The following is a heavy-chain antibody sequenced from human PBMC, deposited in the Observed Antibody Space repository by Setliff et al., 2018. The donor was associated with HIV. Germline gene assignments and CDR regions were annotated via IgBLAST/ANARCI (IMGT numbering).Heavy chain of an antibody. J-gene: IGHJ4*02. CDR3: ARQGGNYFVDN. D-gene: IGHD1-7*01. Sequence: SETLSLTCSVSGGSFSSNNYYCGWIRQPPGKGPEWIGSIYYGGNTYYNPSLKSRVTISVDTSKNHFSLKLTSVTAADTAVYFCARQGGNYFVDNWGQGTLVTVSS. CDR2: IYYGGNT. CDR1: GGSFSSNNYY. V-gene: IGHV4-39*01.